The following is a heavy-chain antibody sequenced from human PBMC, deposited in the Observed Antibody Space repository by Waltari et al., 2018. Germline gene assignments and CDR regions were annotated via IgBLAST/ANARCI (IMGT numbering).Heavy chain of an antibody. Sequence: QVQLLQSGAEVKTPGASVKVSCKVSGLTLNDLSMQWVRQLPGEGLKWMGGRKRPGEGLQGMGGLDPEGGQTVVGQAFQGRRTMTEDTSTDTAYMELNNLTAEDTAVYYWAAESPGTDDRFYYYHIMDFWGQGTTVTVSS. V-gene: IGHV1-24*01. CDR2: LDPEGGQT. J-gene: IGHJ6*02. CDR1: GLTLNDLS. CDR3: AAESPGTDDRFYYYHIMDF.